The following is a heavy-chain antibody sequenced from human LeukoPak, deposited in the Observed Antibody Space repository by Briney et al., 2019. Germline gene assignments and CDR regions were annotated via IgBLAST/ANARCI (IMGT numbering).Heavy chain of an antibody. CDR1: GFTFSSND. J-gene: IGHJ4*02. V-gene: IGHV3-48*01. CDR2: INSRIITI. CDR3: ARSPQYYGSGKTFDY. D-gene: IGHD3-10*01. Sequence: GGSLRLSCAASGFTFSSNDMSWVRQAPQEGLEWISSINSRIITISYADSVKGRFTISRDDAKNSLSLQMNSLRAEDTAVYYCARSPQYYGSGKTFDYWGQGTLVTVSS.